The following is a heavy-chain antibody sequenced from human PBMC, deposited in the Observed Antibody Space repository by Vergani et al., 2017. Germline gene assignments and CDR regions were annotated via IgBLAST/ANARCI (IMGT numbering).Heavy chain of an antibody. Sequence: QVQLQESGPGLVKPSETLSLMCSVSGYSISRGYYWGWIRQPPGKGLEWIATFFHSGSAYYNPSPRRRVRISVETSKNHFSLRLTTLTAADAAVYYCARQFWVSQGVGAFETWGRGTEVSVSS. CDR1: GYSISRGYY. V-gene: IGHV4-38-2*02. J-gene: IGHJ3*02. CDR2: FFHSGSA. CDR3: ARQFWVSQGVGAFET. D-gene: IGHD3-16*01.